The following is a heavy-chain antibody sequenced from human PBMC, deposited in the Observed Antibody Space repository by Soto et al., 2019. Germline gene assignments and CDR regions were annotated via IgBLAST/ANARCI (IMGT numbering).Heavy chain of an antibody. Sequence: VSVEVSCKASGYTFAYYGVCWVRHEPGQGLEWMGWIGGYKGNTNYAQKLQGRVTLTTDTSTSTAYMELRSLRSDDTVLYYCAPHTLDTGMPSGYWVQGTSVTVSS. J-gene: IGHJ4*02. CDR3: APHTLDTGMPSGY. V-gene: IGHV1-18*01. CDR2: IGGYKGNT. D-gene: IGHD5-18*01. CDR1: GYTFAYYG.